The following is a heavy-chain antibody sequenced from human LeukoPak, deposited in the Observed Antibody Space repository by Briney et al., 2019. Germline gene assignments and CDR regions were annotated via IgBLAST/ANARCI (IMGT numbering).Heavy chain of an antibody. CDR2: IYSGGST. D-gene: IGHD6-6*01. V-gene: IGHV3-66*01. Sequence: PGGSLRLSCAASGFTVSSNYMSWVRQAPGKGLEWVSVIYSGGSTYYADSVKGRFTISRDNAKNSLYLQMNSLRAEDTAVYYCARSGSSSSRKDYWGQGTLVTVSS. CDR1: GFTVSSNY. J-gene: IGHJ4*02. CDR3: ARSGSSSSRKDY.